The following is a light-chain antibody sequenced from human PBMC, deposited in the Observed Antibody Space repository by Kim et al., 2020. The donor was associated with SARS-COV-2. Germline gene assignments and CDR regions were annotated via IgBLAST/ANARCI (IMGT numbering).Light chain of an antibody. CDR1: SSDVGGYNY. CDR2: EVS. V-gene: IGLV2-8*01. J-gene: IGLJ3*02. Sequence: GQSVTISCTGTSSDVGGYNYVSWYQQHPGKAPKLMIYEVSKRPSGVPERFSGSKSGNTASLTVSGLPAEDEADYYCSSYAGSNNPVFGGGTKLTVL. CDR3: SSYAGSNNPV.